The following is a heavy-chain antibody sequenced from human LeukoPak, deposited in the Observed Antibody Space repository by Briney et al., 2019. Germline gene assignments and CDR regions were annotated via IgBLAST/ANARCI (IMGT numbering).Heavy chain of an antibody. CDR1: GGSISSSSHY. D-gene: IGHD3-3*01. Sequence: SETLSLTCTVSGGSISSSSHYWGWIRQPPGEGLEYIGTIYYSGTTYYNPSLKSRVTISVDTSKNQFSLKLSSVTAADTAVYYCAAKRYDFWNWGQGTLVTVSS. J-gene: IGHJ4*02. CDR3: AAKRYDFWN. CDR2: IYYSGTT. V-gene: IGHV4-39*01.